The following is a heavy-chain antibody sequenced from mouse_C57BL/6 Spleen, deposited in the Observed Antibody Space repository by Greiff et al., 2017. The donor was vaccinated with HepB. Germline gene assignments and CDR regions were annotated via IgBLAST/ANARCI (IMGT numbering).Heavy chain of an antibody. CDR3: ARGDYDGGFAY. J-gene: IGHJ3*01. V-gene: IGHV1-76*01. CDR2: IYPGSGNT. CDR1: GYTFTDYY. Sequence: LQESGAELVRPGASVKLSCKASGYTFTDYYINWVKQRPGQGLEWIARIYPGSGNTYYNEKFKGKATLTAEKSSSTAYMQLSSLTSEDSAVYFCARGDYDGGFAYWGQGTLVTVSA. D-gene: IGHD2-4*01.